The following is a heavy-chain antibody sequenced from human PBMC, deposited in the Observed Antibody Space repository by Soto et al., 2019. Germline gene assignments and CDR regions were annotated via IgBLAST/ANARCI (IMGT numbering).Heavy chain of an antibody. Sequence: QVQLQESGPGLVKPSETLSLTCSVSGGSINNYYWSWIRQPAGKGLEYIGRIYSSGSINYNPSLKSRVTMSVDTSKNQFSLKVRSVTAADTAVYYCARQTTYSSSWHDCCGQGTLVTVSS. V-gene: IGHV4-4*07. CDR1: GGSINNYY. D-gene: IGHD6-13*01. J-gene: IGHJ4*02. CDR2: IYSSGSI. CDR3: ARQTTYSSSWHDC.